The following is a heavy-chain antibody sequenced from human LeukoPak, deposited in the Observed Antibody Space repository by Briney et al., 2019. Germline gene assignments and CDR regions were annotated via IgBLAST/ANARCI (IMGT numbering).Heavy chain of an antibody. CDR3: ARGYCSSTSCYTPYNWFDP. J-gene: IGHJ5*02. D-gene: IGHD2-2*02. CDR2: VSHDGDT. CDR1: GMSLSDYY. V-gene: IGHV4-34*01. Sequence: SETLSLTCGVSGMSLSDYYWTWIRQSPGKGLEWIGEVSHDGDTNYNPSLKSRVSISVDTSKNQFSLKLSSVTAADTAVYYCARGYCSSTSCYTPYNWFDPWGQGTLVTVSS.